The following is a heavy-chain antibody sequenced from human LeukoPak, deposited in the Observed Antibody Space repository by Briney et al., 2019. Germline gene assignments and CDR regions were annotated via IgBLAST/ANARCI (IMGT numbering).Heavy chain of an antibody. CDR2: ISWNSGSI. CDR3: AKDFGTTSGD. J-gene: IGHJ4*02. CDR1: GFTFDDYA. Sequence: GRSLRLSCAASGFTFDDYAMHWVRQAPGKGLEWVSGISWNSGSIGYADSVKGRFTISRDNAKNSLYLQMNSLRAEDTALYYCAKDFGTTSGDWGQGTLVTVSS. V-gene: IGHV3-9*01. D-gene: IGHD1-1*01.